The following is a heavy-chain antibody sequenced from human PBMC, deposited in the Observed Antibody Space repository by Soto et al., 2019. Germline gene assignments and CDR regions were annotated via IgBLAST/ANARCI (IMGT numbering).Heavy chain of an antibody. CDR2: IIPIFGTA. V-gene: IGHV1-69*13. CDR3: ARVVLSSSSEYYYYYGMDV. D-gene: IGHD6-6*01. J-gene: IGHJ6*02. CDR1: GGTYSSYA. Sequence: SVKVSCKASGGTYSSYAISWVRQEPEQGLEWMGGIIPIFGTADYAQKFQGRVTITADESTSTAYMELSSLRSEDTAVYYCARVVLSSSSEYYYYYGMDVWGQGTTVTVSS.